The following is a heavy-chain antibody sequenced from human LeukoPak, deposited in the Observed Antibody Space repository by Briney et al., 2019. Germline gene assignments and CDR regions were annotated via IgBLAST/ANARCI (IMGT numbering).Heavy chain of an antibody. D-gene: IGHD3-10*01. CDR3: AKGRTMVRETNWFDP. V-gene: IGHV3-23*01. CDR1: GFTFSSYA. CDR2: ISGSGGST. Sequence: PGGSLRLSCAASGFTFSSYAMSWVRQAPGKGLEWVSAISGSGGSTYYADSVKGRFTISRDNSKNTLYLQMNSLRAEDTAVYYCAKGRTMVRETNWFDPWGQGTLVTVSS. J-gene: IGHJ5*02.